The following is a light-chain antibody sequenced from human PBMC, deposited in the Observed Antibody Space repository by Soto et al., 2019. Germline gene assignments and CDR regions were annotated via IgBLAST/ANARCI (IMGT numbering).Light chain of an antibody. CDR2: DVT. V-gene: IGLV2-14*03. CDR1: SSDVGGYNY. CDR3: SSYTSSSTLYV. J-gene: IGLJ1*01. Sequence: QSVLTQPASVSGSPGQSITISCTGTSSDVGGYNYVSWYQVHPGKAPKLTIYDVTNRPSGVSNRFSGSKSGNTASLTISGLQAEDEADYYCSSYTSSSTLYVFGTGTQLTVL.